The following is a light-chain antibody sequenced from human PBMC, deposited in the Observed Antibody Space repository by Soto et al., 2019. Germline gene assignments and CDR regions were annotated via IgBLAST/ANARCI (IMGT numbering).Light chain of an antibody. CDR2: LNRDGSH. V-gene: IGLV4-69*01. J-gene: IGLJ2*01. CDR3: QTWGTVV. Sequence: QSVLTQSPSASASLGASVKLTCTLSSGHSSYAIAWHQQQPEKGPRYLMKLNRDGSHSKGDGIPDRFSGSSSGAERYLTISSLQSEDEADYYCQTWGTVVFGGGTKLTVL. CDR1: SGHSSYA.